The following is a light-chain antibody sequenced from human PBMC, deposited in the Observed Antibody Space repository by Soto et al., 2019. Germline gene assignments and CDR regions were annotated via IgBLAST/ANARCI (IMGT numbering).Light chain of an antibody. J-gene: IGLJ1*01. CDR2: GNS. V-gene: IGLV1-40*01. CDR1: SSNIGAVYD. Sequence: QSVLTQPPSVSGAPGQRVTISCTGSSSNIGAVYDVHWYQQLPGTAPKLLIYGNSNRPSGFPVRFSGSKSGTSASLAITGLQAEDEADYYCQSYDSSLSGYVFGTGTKVTVL. CDR3: QSYDSSLSGYV.